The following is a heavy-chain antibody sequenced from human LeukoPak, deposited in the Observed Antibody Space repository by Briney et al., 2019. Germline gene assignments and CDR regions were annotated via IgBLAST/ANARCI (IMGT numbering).Heavy chain of an antibody. D-gene: IGHD3-3*01. CDR3: ARSTYHDFWSGYYTGFLVDY. CDR2: IYYSGST. J-gene: IGHJ4*02. V-gene: IGHV4-39*01. Sequence: PSETLSLTCTVSGGSISSSSYYWGWICQPPGKGLEWIGTIYYSGSTYYNPSLKSRVTISVDTSKNQFSLKLSSVTAADTAVYYCARSTYHDFWSGYYTGFLVDYWGRGTLVTVSS. CDR1: GGSISSSSYY.